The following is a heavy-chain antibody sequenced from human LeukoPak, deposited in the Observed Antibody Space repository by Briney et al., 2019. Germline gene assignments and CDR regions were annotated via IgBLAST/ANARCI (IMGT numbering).Heavy chain of an antibody. Sequence: GRSLRLSCAASGFTFSSYAMSWVRQAPGKGLEWVSAISGSGGSTYYADSVKGRFTISRDNSKNTLYLQMNSLRAEDTAVYYCAKSQQLLFSHFDYWGQGTLVTVSS. D-gene: IGHD2-2*01. CDR3: AKSQQLLFSHFDY. CDR2: ISGSGGST. CDR1: GFTFSSYA. J-gene: IGHJ4*02. V-gene: IGHV3-23*01.